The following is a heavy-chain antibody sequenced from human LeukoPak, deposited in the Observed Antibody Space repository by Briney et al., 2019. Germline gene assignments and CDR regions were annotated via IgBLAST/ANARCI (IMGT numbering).Heavy chain of an antibody. CDR3: ARDGSIAAAGPNNWFDP. Sequence: SVKVSCKASGGTFSSYAISWVRQAPGQGLEWMGGIIPIFGTANYAQKFQGRVTITADESTSTAHMELSSLRSEDTAVYYCARDGSIAAAGPNNWFDPWGQGTLVTVSS. CDR2: IIPIFGTA. CDR1: GGTFSSYA. J-gene: IGHJ5*02. D-gene: IGHD6-13*01. V-gene: IGHV1-69*13.